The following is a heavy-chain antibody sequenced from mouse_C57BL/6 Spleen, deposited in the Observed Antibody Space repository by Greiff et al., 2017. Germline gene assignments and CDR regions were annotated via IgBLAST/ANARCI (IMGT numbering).Heavy chain of an antibody. CDR1: GFSLTSYG. CDR3: AKTRLYDYPAMDY. D-gene: IGHD1-1*01. Sequence: QVQLQQSGPGLVQPSQSLSITCTVSGFSLTSYGVHWVRQPPGKGLEWLGVIWSGGSTDYNAAFISRLSIRKDNSKSQVFFKMNSLQADDTAIYYCAKTRLYDYPAMDYWGQGTSVTVSS. J-gene: IGHJ4*01. V-gene: IGHV2-4*01. CDR2: IWSGGST.